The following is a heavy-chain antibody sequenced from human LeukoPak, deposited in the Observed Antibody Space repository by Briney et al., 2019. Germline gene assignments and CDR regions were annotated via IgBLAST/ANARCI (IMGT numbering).Heavy chain of an antibody. CDR2: IYYSGST. J-gene: IGHJ4*02. CDR1: GGSISSGDYH. Sequence: PSQTLSHTCTDSGGSISSGDYHWSWIRQPPGKGLEWIVYIYYSGSTYYNPSLKSRVTISVDTSKNQFSLKLSFVTAADTAVYYCARHEVSGYYDFWSGYQQVPYYFDYWGQGTLVTVSS. V-gene: IGHV4-30-4*01. CDR3: ARHEVSGYYDFWSGYQQVPYYFDY. D-gene: IGHD3-3*01.